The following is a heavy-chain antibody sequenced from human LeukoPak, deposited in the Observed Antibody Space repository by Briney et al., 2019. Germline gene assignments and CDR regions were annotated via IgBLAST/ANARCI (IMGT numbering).Heavy chain of an antibody. CDR3: ARSPTRLRFLEWLGDYYYYMDV. V-gene: IGHV5-51*01. Sequence: GESLKISCKGSGYSFTSYWIGWVRQMPGKGLEWMGIIYPGDSDTRYSPSFQGQVTISADKSISTAYLQWSSLKASDTAMYYCARSPTRLRFLEWLGDYYYYMDVWGKGTTVTVTS. J-gene: IGHJ6*03. CDR1: GYSFTSYW. D-gene: IGHD3-3*01. CDR2: IYPGDSDT.